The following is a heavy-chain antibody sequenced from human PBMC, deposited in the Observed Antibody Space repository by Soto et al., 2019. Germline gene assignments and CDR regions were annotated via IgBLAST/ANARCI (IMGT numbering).Heavy chain of an antibody. Sequence: QVQLVESGGGLVQPGRSLRLTCSASGFIFSGIGMHWVRQAPGKGLEWVALVSNDGIRKYYGDSVKGRFIISRDNAENTLYLQMNSLRAEDTAVYYCARWVGGSMYDNSGKYDSWGQGTLVTVSS. CDR2: VSNDGIRK. CDR1: GFIFSGIG. CDR3: ARWVGGSMYDNSGKYDS. J-gene: IGHJ5*01. V-gene: IGHV3-30*03. D-gene: IGHD3-22*01.